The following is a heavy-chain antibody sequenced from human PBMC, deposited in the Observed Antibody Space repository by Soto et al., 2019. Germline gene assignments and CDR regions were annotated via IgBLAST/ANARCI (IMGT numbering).Heavy chain of an antibody. CDR3: ASSNYDRPIPLSY. Sequence: TLSLTCAVSGGSISSGGYSWGWIRQPPGKGLEWIGYIYHSGSTYYNPSLKSRVTISVDRSKNQFSLKLSSVTAADTAVYYGASSNYDRPIPLSYWGQGSLVTVAS. V-gene: IGHV4-30-2*01. D-gene: IGHD3-22*01. J-gene: IGHJ4*02. CDR2: IYHSGST. CDR1: GGSISSGGYS.